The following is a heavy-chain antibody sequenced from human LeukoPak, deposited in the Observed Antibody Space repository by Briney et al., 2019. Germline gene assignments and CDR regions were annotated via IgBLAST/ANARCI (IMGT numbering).Heavy chain of an antibody. Sequence: GRSLRLSCAASGFTFSSYAVHWVRQAPGRGLEWVAVISHDDGNKTHYADSVKGRFTVSRDNSKKTLYLLTNSLRLEDTAMYYCARRDAYNLDFWGQGTLVTVSS. CDR2: ISHDDGNKT. CDR1: GFTFSSYA. CDR3: ARRDAYNLDF. J-gene: IGHJ4*02. V-gene: IGHV3-30*04. D-gene: IGHD5-24*01.